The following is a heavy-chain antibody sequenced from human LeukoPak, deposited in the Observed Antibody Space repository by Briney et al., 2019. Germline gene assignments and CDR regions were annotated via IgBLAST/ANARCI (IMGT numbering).Heavy chain of an antibody. CDR2: IYTSGST. Sequence: SETLSLTCTVSGGSISSYYWSWIRQPAGKGLEWIGRIYTSGSTNYNPSLKSRVTMSVDTSKNQFSLKLSSVTAADTAVYYCARSEVEYSGYDWNPDAFDIWGQGTMVTVSS. CDR3: ARSEVEYSGYDWNPDAFDI. V-gene: IGHV4-4*07. D-gene: IGHD5-12*01. J-gene: IGHJ3*02. CDR1: GGSISSYY.